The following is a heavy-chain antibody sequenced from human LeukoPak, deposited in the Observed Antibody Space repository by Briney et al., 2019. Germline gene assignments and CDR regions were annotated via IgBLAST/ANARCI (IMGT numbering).Heavy chain of an antibody. CDR2: IYYSGST. V-gene: IGHV4-59*01. CDR1: GGSISSYY. CDR3: ARDRQGYYFDY. J-gene: IGHJ4*02. Sequence: PSETLSLTCTVSGGSISSYYWSWIRRPPGKGLEWIGYIYYSGSTNYNPSLKSRVTISVDTSKNQFSLKLSSVTAADTAVYYCARDRQGYYFDYWGQGTLVTVSS.